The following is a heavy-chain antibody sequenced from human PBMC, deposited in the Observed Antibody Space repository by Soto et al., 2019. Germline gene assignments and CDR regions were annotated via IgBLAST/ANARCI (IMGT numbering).Heavy chain of an antibody. CDR2: ISGSGGST. Sequence: GGSLRLSCAASGFTFRSYAMSWVRQAPGKGLEWVSAISGSGGSTYYADSVKGRFTISRDNSKNTLYLQMNSLRAEDTAVYYCAKFSSYSDFWSGHPSWYFDYWGQGTLVTVSS. J-gene: IGHJ4*02. CDR1: GFTFRSYA. CDR3: AKFSSYSDFWSGHPSWYFDY. V-gene: IGHV3-23*01. D-gene: IGHD3-3*01.